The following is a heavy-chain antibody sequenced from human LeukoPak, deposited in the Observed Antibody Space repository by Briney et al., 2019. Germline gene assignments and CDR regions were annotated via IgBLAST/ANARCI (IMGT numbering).Heavy chain of an antibody. Sequence: PQTLSLTCAVSGGSISSGGYSWSWIRQPPGKGLEWIGYIYHSGSTYYNPSLKSRVTISVDRSKNQFSLKLSSVTAADTAVYYCARLNTAYYYDSSGYLHWFDPWGQGTLVTVSS. CDR3: ARLNTAYYYDSSGYLHWFDP. V-gene: IGHV4-30-2*01. J-gene: IGHJ5*02. D-gene: IGHD3-22*01. CDR2: IYHSGST. CDR1: GGSISSGGYS.